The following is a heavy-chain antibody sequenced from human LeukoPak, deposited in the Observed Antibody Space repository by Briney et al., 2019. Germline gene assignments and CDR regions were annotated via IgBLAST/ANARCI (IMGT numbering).Heavy chain of an antibody. J-gene: IGHJ4*02. CDR1: GGSITGNTYY. CDR2: IHYTGST. Sequence: PSETLSLTCTVSGGSITGNTYYWGWIRQPPGKGLEWIESIHYTGSTYHNPSLKSRVSIYIDTSRNQFSLDLSSVTAADTAVYYCARGLRGVDSWGQGILVSVSS. CDR3: ARGLRGVDS. D-gene: IGHD2-21*02. V-gene: IGHV4-39*01.